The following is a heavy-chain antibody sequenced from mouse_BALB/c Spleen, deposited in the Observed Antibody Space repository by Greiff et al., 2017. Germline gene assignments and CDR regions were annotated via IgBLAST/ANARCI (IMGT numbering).Heavy chain of an antibody. CDR2: NSDGGSYT. J-gene: IGHJ3*01. D-gene: IGHD3-2*01. CDR1: GFTFSDYY. V-gene: IGHV5-4*02. CDR3: AREGQLGLTWFAY. Sequence: EVQLMESGGGLVKPGGSLKLSCAASGFTFSDYYMYWVRQTPEKRLEWVATNSDGGSYTYYPDSVKGRFTISRDNAKNNLYLQMSSLKSEDTAMYYCAREGQLGLTWFAYWGQGTLVTVSA.